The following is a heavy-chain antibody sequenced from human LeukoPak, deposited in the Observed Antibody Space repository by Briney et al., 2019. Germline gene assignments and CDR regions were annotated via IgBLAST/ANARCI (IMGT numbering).Heavy chain of an antibody. CDR2: IYSGGST. CDR1: GFTVSSNY. D-gene: IGHD3-10*01. J-gene: IGHJ4*02. CDR3: ARDIGGVTMVRGVIIPNDY. Sequence: GGSLRLSCAASGFTVSSNYMSWVRQAPGKGLEWVSVIYSGGSTYYADSVKGRFTISRDNAKNTLYLQMNSLRAEDTAVYYCARDIGGVTMVRGVIIPNDYWGQGTLVTVSS. V-gene: IGHV3-66*01.